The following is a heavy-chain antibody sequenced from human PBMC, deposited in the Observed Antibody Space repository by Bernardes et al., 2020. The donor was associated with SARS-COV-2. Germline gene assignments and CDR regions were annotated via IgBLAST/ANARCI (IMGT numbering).Heavy chain of an antibody. J-gene: IGHJ4*02. D-gene: IGHD1-1*01. CDR2: ISGRGGAT. Sequence: GGSLRLSCAASGFTFSNYAMSWVRQAPGKGLEWVSAISGRGGATYYGNSVKGRFTISRDNSKNTLYLQMTTLRADDTAIYHCAKWAGTGTTYFDYWGQGTLVTVSS. V-gene: IGHV3-23*01. CDR1: GFTFSNYA. CDR3: AKWAGTGTTYFDY.